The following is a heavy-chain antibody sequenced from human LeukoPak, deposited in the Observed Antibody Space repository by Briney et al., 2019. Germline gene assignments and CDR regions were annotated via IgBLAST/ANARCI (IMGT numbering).Heavy chain of an antibody. D-gene: IGHD3-16*02. Sequence: SETLSLTCKVSGASVSGKFWSWIRHSPGNGLEWIGLIYYSENTKFNPSLKSRVTISVDTSKNQFFLKLSSVTAADTAVYYCARGGYVWGSYRENWFDPWGQGTLVTVSS. CDR2: IYYSENT. V-gene: IGHV4-59*02. J-gene: IGHJ5*02. CDR1: GASVSGKF. CDR3: ARGGYVWGSYRENWFDP.